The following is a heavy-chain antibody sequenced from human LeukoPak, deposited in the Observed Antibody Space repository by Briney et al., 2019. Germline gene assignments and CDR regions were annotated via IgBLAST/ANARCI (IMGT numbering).Heavy chain of an antibody. V-gene: IGHV1-3*03. Sequence: GASVKVSCKASGYTFTSYAMHWVRQAPGQRLEWMGWINAGNGNTKYSQEFQGRVTITRDTSASTAYMELSSLRSEDMAVYYCARADFSDSSGYYGYWGQGTLVTVSS. J-gene: IGHJ4*02. CDR3: ARADFSDSSGYYGY. CDR2: INAGNGNT. CDR1: GYTFTSYA. D-gene: IGHD3-22*01.